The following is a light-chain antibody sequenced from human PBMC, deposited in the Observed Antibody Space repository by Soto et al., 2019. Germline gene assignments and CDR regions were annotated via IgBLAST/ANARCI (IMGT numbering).Light chain of an antibody. Sequence: ETVLTQSPCTLSVSPGERAILACRASESVSSSYVAWYQQKHGQAPRLLIYGASSRAAGIPDRFSGSGSGADCHLTISRLEPEDRAMYYCQQYGCSPITIGQGTRLEI. CDR2: GAS. CDR1: ESVSSSY. V-gene: IGKV3-20*01. CDR3: QQYGCSPIT. J-gene: IGKJ5*01.